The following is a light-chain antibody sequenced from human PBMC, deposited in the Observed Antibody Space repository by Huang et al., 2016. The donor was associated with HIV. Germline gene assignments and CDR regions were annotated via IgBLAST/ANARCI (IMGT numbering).Light chain of an antibody. Sequence: DIVMTQSPDSLAVSLGGRATIDCKSSQSVLYSSNNKNYLAWYQQKLGQSPKLLIYWASTRESGVPDRFRGSGSGTDFTLTISSLQAEDVAVYFCQQYYSIPWTFGQGTKVEVK. J-gene: IGKJ1*01. CDR3: QQYYSIPWT. V-gene: IGKV4-1*01. CDR2: WAS. CDR1: QSVLYSSNNKNY.